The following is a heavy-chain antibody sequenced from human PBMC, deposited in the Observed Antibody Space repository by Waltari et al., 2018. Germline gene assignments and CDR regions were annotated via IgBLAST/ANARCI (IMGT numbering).Heavy chain of an antibody. V-gene: IGHV1-69*02. CDR1: GGPFSSYT. D-gene: IGHD6-19*01. Sequence: QVQLVQSGAEVKKPGSSVKVSCQASGGPFSSYTIRWVRQAPGQGLEWMGRIIPILGIANYAQKFQGRVTITADKSTSTAYMELSSLRSEDTAVYYCARGAVAGVSWFDPWGQGTLVTVSS. J-gene: IGHJ5*02. CDR2: IIPILGIA. CDR3: ARGAVAGVSWFDP.